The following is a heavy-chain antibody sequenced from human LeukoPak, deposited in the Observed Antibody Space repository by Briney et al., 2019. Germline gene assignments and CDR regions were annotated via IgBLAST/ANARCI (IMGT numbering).Heavy chain of an antibody. Sequence: SETLSLTCTVSGGSLSSYYWSWIRQPPGKGLEWIGYIYYSGSTNYNPSLKSRVTISVDTSKNQFSLKLSSVTAADTAVYYCARGIAGTSYFFDSWGQGTLVTVSS. D-gene: IGHD6-13*01. CDR1: GGSLSSYY. CDR2: IYYSGST. CDR3: ARGIAGTSYFFDS. V-gene: IGHV4-59*08. J-gene: IGHJ4*02.